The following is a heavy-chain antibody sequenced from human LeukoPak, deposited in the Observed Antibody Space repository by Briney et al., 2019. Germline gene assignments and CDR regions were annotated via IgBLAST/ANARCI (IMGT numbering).Heavy chain of an antibody. CDR1: GGSISSGDYY. CDR2: IYYSGST. V-gene: IGHV4-30-4*01. J-gene: IGHJ6*02. Sequence: SQTLSLTCTVSGGSISSGDYYWGWIRQPPGKGLEWIGYIYYSGSTYYNPSLKSRVTISVDTSKNQFSLKLSSVTAADTAVYYCARVRITIFGFDGMDVWGQGTTVTVSS. CDR3: ARVRITIFGFDGMDV. D-gene: IGHD3-3*01.